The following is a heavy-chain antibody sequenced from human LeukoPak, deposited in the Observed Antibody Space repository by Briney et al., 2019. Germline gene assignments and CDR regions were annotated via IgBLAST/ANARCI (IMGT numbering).Heavy chain of an antibody. CDR3: AKETYYDSSGYYYDWFDP. V-gene: IGHV3-30*02. Sequence: GGSLRLSCAASGFTFSSYGMHWVRQAPGKGLEWVAFIRYDGSNKYYADSVKGRFTISRDNSKNTLYLQMNSLRAEDTAIYYCAKETYYDSSGYYYDWFDPWGQGTLVTVSS. CDR2: IRYDGSNK. D-gene: IGHD3-22*01. J-gene: IGHJ5*02. CDR1: GFTFSSYG.